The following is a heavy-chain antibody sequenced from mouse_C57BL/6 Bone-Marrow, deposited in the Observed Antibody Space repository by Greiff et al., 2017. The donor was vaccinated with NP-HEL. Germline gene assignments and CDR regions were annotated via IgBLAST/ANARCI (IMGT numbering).Heavy chain of an antibody. D-gene: IGHD2-3*01. Sequence: LKESGAELVRPGSSVKLSCKDSYFAFMASAMHWVKQRPGHGLEWIGSFTMYSDATEYSENFKGKATLTANTSSSTAYRELSSLTSEDSAVYYCAKGRGWLLFYAMDYWGQGTSVTVSS. J-gene: IGHJ4*01. CDR2: FTMYSDAT. CDR3: AKGRGWLLFYAMDY. V-gene: IGHV1-49*01. CDR1: YFAFMASA.